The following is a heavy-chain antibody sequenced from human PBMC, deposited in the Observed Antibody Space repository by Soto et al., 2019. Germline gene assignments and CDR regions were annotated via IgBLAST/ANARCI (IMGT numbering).Heavy chain of an antibody. Sequence: SVKVSCKASGGTFSSYAISWVRQAPGQGLEWMGGIIPIFGTANYAQKFQGRVTITADKSTSTAYMELSSLRSEDTAVYYCARGCSSTSCYSYYYYGMDVWGQGTTVTVSS. V-gene: IGHV1-69*06. J-gene: IGHJ6*02. D-gene: IGHD2-2*01. CDR2: IIPIFGTA. CDR1: GGTFSSYA. CDR3: ARGCSSTSCYSYYYYGMDV.